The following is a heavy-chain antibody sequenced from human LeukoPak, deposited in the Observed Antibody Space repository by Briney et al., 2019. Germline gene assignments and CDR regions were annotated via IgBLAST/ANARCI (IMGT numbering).Heavy chain of an antibody. Sequence: GASVKVSCKASGYTFTGYNIHWVREAPGQGLEWLGWINPNSGGTNYAQKFQGRVTMTRDTSMSTAYMELTRLRSDDTAVYYCARDRDNYGLDFFDYWSRGTLVTVSS. CDR2: INPNSGGT. CDR3: ARDRDNYGLDFFDY. V-gene: IGHV1-2*02. CDR1: GYTFTGYN. D-gene: IGHD5-18*01. J-gene: IGHJ4*02.